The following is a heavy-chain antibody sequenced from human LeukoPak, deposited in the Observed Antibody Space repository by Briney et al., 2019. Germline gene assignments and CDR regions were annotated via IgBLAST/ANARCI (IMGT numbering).Heavy chain of an antibody. V-gene: IGHV4-59*08. J-gene: IGHJ5*02. CDR1: GGSISSYY. CDR2: IYYSGST. Sequence: SETLSLTCTVSGGSISSYYWSWIRQPPGKGLEWIGYIYYSGSTNYNPSLKSRVTISVDTSKNQFSLKLSSVTAADTAVYYCARAHGYNWFDPWGQGTLVTVSS. CDR3: ARAHGYNWFDP.